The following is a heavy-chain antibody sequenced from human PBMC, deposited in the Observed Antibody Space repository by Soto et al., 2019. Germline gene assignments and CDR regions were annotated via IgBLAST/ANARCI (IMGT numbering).Heavy chain of an antibody. V-gene: IGHV4-30-2*01. D-gene: IGHD1-26*01. J-gene: IGHJ4*02. Sequence: SETLSLTCTVSGTSITFGGYSWSWIRRTPGKGLEWIGYINHLETTFYNPSFESRLTLSIDRAKNQFSLKLHSMSAADRAVYFCARGGGSDSFDYWGQGILVTVSS. CDR3: ARGGGSDSFDY. CDR1: GTSITFGGYS. CDR2: INHLETT.